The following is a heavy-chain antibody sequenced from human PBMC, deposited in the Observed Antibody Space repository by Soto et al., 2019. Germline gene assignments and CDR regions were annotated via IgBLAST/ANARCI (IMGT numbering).Heavy chain of an antibody. CDR3: AKVVYSSSWYSPGDAFDI. D-gene: IGHD6-13*01. J-gene: IGHJ3*02. Sequence: PGGSLRLSCAASGFTFSSYAMSWVRQAPGKGLEWVSAISGSGGSTYYADSVKGRFTISRDNSKNTLYLQMNSLRAEDTAVYYCAKVVYSSSWYSPGDAFDIWGQGTMVTVSS. CDR1: GFTFSSYA. V-gene: IGHV3-23*01. CDR2: ISGSGGST.